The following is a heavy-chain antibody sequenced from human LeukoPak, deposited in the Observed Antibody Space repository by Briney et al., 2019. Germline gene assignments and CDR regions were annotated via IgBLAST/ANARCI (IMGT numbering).Heavy chain of an antibody. D-gene: IGHD7-27*01. CDR2: ISSNGGST. Sequence: PGGSLRLSCAASGFTFSSYAMHWVRQAPGKGLEYVSAISSNGGSTYYANSVKGRFTISRDNSKNTLYLQMNSLRAEDTAVYYCARVAGDHYFDYWGQGTLVTVSS. J-gene: IGHJ4*02. V-gene: IGHV3-64*01. CDR1: GFTFSSYA. CDR3: ARVAGDHYFDY.